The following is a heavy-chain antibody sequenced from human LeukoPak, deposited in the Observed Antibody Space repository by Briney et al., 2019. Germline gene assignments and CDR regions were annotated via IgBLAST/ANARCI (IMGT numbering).Heavy chain of an antibody. D-gene: IGHD3-22*01. CDR3: ARESDGGGYRFDY. Sequence: PGGSLRLSCAASGFTFSSYEMIWVRQAPGQGLEWLAYISSSGDRTLYCSASMRGRLTVSRDNAKNSLYLQMNTLTIEDTAVYYCARESDGGGYRFDYWGQGSLVTVSS. J-gene: IGHJ4*02. CDR1: GFTFSSYE. V-gene: IGHV3-48*03. CDR2: ISSSGDRTL.